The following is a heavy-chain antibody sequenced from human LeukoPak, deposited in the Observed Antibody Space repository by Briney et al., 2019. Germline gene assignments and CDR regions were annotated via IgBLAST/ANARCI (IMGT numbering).Heavy chain of an antibody. D-gene: IGHD3-10*01. CDR2: SNYGGST. CDR3: ARGGRRGSGKYEINYYYYYYMDV. J-gene: IGHJ6*03. Sequence: SETLSLTCAVYGGSLSGFYWSWIRQPPGKGLEWIGESNYGGSTNYNPSLKSRVTISPDTAKNQFSLKLSSVTAADTAVYYCARGGRRGSGKYEINYYYYYYMDVWGKGTTVTVSS. V-gene: IGHV4-34*01. CDR1: GGSLSGFY.